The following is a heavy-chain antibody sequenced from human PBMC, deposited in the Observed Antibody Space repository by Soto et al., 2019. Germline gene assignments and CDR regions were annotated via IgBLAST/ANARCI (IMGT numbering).Heavy chain of an antibody. CDR3: ARQRGDISVWDDAHYYYYMEV. CDR1: GGSISSSRYY. V-gene: IGHV4-39*01. J-gene: IGHJ6*03. CDR2: TNYSANT. D-gene: IGHD6-19*01. Sequence: QLQLQESGPGLVKPSETLSLTCTVSGGSISSSRYYWGWIRQSPGKGLEWIGTTNYSANTYYNPSLRSRVSISVASSKNRFSLTLSSLTAAYTAVYFCARQRGDISVWDDAHYYYYMEVWGKGTTFTVSS.